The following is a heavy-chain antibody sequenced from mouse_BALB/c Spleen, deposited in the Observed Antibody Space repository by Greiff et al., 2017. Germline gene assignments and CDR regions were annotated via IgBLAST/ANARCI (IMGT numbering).Heavy chain of an antibody. J-gene: IGHJ4*01. CDR3: ARYPLDYDYAMDY. CDR2: ISYSGST. CDR1: GDSITSGY. Sequence: EVQLQESGPSLVKPSQTLSLTCSVTGDSITSGYWNWIRKFPGNKLEYMGYISYSGSTYYNPSLKSRISITRDTSKNQYYLQLNSVTTEDTATYYCARYPLDYDYAMDYWGQGTSVTVSS. V-gene: IGHV3-8*02. D-gene: IGHD2-4*01.